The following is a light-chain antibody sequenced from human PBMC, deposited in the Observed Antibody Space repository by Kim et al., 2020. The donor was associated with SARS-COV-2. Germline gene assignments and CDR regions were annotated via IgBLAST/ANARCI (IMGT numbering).Light chain of an antibody. Sequence: ASVGDRVSINCQASQDISNHLAWYQQKAGKAPELLMYAASTLESGAPSRFSGSGSGTEFTLTVGSLQPEDFATYFCLQLNAYPRTFGQGTKVDIK. J-gene: IGKJ1*01. CDR1: QDISNH. CDR2: AAS. CDR3: LQLNAYPRT. V-gene: IGKV1-9*01.